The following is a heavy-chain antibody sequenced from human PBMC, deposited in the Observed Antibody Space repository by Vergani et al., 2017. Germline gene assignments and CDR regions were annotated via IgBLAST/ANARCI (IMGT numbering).Heavy chain of an antibody. Sequence: QLQLQESGPGLVKPSETLSLTCTLSGGSISSSSHFWGWLRQTPGKGLEWIGIFYYSGSTYYNPSLKSRVSISVDTSKNQFSLKLSSVTAADSAVYYCARHDSGHYDSSYYGLDVWGQGTTVTVSS. CDR1: GGSISSSSHF. D-gene: IGHD3-16*01. CDR2: FYYSGST. V-gene: IGHV4-39*01. J-gene: IGHJ6*02. CDR3: ARHDSGHYDSSYYGLDV.